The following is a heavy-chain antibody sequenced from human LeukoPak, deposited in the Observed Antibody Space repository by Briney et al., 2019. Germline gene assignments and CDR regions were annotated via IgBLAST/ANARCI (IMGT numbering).Heavy chain of an antibody. CDR2: INPSGGST. V-gene: IGHV1-46*01. CDR1: GYTFTSYY. J-gene: IGHJ3*02. Sequence: GASVKVSCKASGYTFTSYYMHWVRQAPGQGLEWMGIINPSGGSTSYAQKFQGRVTITRNTSISTAYMELSSLRSEDTAVYYCGRLSEGDAFDIWGQGTMVTVSS. D-gene: IGHD3-16*01. CDR3: GRLSEGDAFDI.